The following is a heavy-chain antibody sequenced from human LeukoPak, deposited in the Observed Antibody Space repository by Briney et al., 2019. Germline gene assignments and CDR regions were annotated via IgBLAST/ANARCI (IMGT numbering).Heavy chain of an antibody. Sequence: PGGPLRLSCAASGFTFSSYWMHWVRQAPGKGLVWVSRINSDGSGTSYADSVKGRFTISRDNSKNTLYLQMNSLRAEDTAVYYCAKSDELWINWFDPWGQGTLVTVSS. CDR3: AKSDELWINWFDP. CDR2: INSDGSGT. V-gene: IGHV3-74*01. J-gene: IGHJ5*02. CDR1: GFTFSSYW. D-gene: IGHD5-12*01.